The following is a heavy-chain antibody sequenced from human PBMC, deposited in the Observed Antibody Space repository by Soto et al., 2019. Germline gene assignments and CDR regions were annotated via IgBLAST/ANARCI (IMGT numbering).Heavy chain of an antibody. CDR2: IIPIFGTA. Sequence: ASVKVSCKASGGTFSSYAISWVRQAPGQGLEWMGGIIPIFGTANYAQKFQGRVTITADESTSTTYMELSSLRSEDTALYYCAGSIVVVFSSYYGMDVWGQGTTVTVSS. CDR1: GGTFSSYA. J-gene: IGHJ6*02. CDR3: AGSIVVVFSSYYGMDV. D-gene: IGHD2-15*01. V-gene: IGHV1-69*13.